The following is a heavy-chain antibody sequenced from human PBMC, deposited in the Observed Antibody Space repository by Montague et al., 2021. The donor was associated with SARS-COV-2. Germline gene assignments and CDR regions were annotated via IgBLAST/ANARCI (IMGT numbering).Heavy chain of an antibody. CDR2: INHSGST. CDR1: GGSFSKYS. D-gene: IGHD3-10*01. Sequence: SETLSLTCGVSGGSVYGGSFSKYSWNWIRRSPGKGLEWIGEINHSGSTNYNPSLKSRVTISVDTSKNQFSLKLSSVTAADTAVYYCARVRYYGSGTSLGMDVWGQGTTVTVSS. V-gene: IGHV4-34*01. CDR3: ARVRYYGSGTSLGMDV. J-gene: IGHJ6*02.